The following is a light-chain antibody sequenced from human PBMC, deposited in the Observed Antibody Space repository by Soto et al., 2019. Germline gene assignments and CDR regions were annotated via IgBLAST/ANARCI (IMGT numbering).Light chain of an antibody. CDR3: QQYKNWVT. CDR2: DTS. V-gene: IGKV3-15*01. Sequence: EIVMTQSPATLSVSPGERATLSCRASQSVTSDLAWYQQKPGQAPRLLIYDTSTRAAGIPARFSGSGSGTEFTLTITSLQSGDSAVYYCQQYKNWVTFGQGTRLEIK. J-gene: IGKJ5*01. CDR1: QSVTSD.